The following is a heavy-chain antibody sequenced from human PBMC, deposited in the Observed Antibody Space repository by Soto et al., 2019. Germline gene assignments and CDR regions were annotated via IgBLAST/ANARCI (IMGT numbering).Heavy chain of an antibody. CDR2: IFYSGPT. CDR3: ARHPGYSDILTGYTTYYFDY. CDR1: GDSITSGVHY. J-gene: IGHJ4*02. V-gene: IGHV4-30-4*08. D-gene: IGHD3-9*01. Sequence: SETLSLTCPVSGDSITSGVHYWSWIRQLPGKGLEWIGYIFYSGPTYYNPSLKSRVTISLDTPKNQFSLKLSSVTAADTAVYYCARHPGYSDILTGYTTYYFDYWGQGILVTVSS.